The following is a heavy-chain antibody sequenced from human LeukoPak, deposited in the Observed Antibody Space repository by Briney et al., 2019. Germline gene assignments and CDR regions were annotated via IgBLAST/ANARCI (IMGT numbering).Heavy chain of an antibody. Sequence: GESLKISCKGSGYSFISYWIGWVRQMPGKGLEWMGIIYPDDSDTTYSPSFQGQVTISVDKSISTAYLQWSSLKASDTAMYYCARPYYYDSSAYYYYFVYWGQGTLVTVSS. CDR2: IYPDDSDT. V-gene: IGHV5-51*01. CDR3: ARPYYYDSSAYYYYFVY. CDR1: GYSFISYW. D-gene: IGHD3-22*01. J-gene: IGHJ4*02.